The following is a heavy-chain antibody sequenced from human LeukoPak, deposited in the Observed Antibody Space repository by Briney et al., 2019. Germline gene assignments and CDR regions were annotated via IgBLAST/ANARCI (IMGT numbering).Heavy chain of an antibody. CDR3: GRLDDYDYSAW. V-gene: IGHV4-39*01. D-gene: IGHD3-22*01. CDR2: IYYNGNT. J-gene: IGHJ4*02. Sequence: SETLSLTCTVSGYSISSSSYYWGWIRQPPGKGLEWIGSIYYNGNTYYNPSLKSRVTISVDTSKNQFSLKLNSVTAADTAVYFCGRLDDYDYSAWWGQGILVTVSS. CDR1: GYSISSSSYY.